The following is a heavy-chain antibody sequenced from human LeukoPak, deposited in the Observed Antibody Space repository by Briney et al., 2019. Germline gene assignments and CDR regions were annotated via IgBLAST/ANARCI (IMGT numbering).Heavy chain of an antibody. V-gene: IGHV4-39*01. CDR2: IYYSGST. D-gene: IGHD3-9*01. CDR3: ATLTGYYPDY. CDR1: GLSISGSSYY. Sequence: SETLSLTCTVSGLSISGSSYYWVWIRPPPGKGLEWIVSIYYSGSTFYTPSLKSRVTISVDTSKNQFSLKLTSVTAADTAVYYCATLTGYYPDYWGQGILVTVSS. J-gene: IGHJ4*02.